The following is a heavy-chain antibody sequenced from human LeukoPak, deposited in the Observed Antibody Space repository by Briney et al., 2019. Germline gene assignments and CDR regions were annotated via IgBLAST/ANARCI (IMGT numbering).Heavy chain of an antibody. D-gene: IGHD6-19*01. CDR3: AGYSSGWYWFDP. Sequence: GASGKVSGKPAGYTFTSYGISWVRQAPGQGLEGMGWISAYNGNTNYAQKLQGRVTMTTATSTSTAYMELRSLRSDDTAVYYCAGYSSGWYWFDPWGQGTLVTVSS. CDR2: ISAYNGNT. V-gene: IGHV1-18*01. CDR1: GYTFTSYG. J-gene: IGHJ5*02.